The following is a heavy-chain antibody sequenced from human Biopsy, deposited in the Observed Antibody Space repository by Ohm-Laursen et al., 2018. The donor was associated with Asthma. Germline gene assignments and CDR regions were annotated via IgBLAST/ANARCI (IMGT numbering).Heavy chain of an antibody. Sequence: SLRLSCAASGTHLGSYNMHWARQAPGKGLEWVAVITFDGSTQHYADSVKGRFTISRDNSKNTLYLQMNSLRAEDTAVYYCAKERYYDFWSGYPIWGQGTMVTVSS. CDR1: GTHLGSYN. CDR3: AKERYYDFWSGYPI. J-gene: IGHJ3*02. D-gene: IGHD3-3*01. V-gene: IGHV3-30-3*01. CDR2: ITFDGSTQ.